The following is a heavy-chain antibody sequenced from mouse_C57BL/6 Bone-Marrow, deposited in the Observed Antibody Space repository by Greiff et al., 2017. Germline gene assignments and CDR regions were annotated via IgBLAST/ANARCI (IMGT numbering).Heavy chain of an antibody. CDR1: GFTFSDFY. D-gene: IGHD4-1*01. Sequence: EVKLMESGGGLVQSGRSLRLSCATSGFTFSDFYMEWVRQAPGKGLEWIAASRNKANDYTTEYSAPVKGRFIVSRDTSQSILYIQMNALRAEDTAIYYCARAITGPHPYRCQETLGTVSA. V-gene: IGHV7-1*01. CDR2: SRNKANDYTT. CDR3: ARAITGPHPY. J-gene: IGHJ3*01.